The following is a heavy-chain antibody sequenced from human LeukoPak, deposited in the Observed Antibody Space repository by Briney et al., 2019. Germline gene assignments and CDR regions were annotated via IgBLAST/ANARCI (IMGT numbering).Heavy chain of an antibody. CDR1: GGSISSYY. V-gene: IGHV4-59*08. D-gene: IGHD3-10*01. J-gene: IGHJ3*02. CDR2: IYCSGST. Sequence: SETLSLTCTVSGGSISSYYWSWIRLPPGKGLEWIGYIYCSGSTNYSPSLKSRVTISVDTSKNQFSLKLSSVTAADTAVYYCARLWSDYYDSGSQFDIWGQGTMVTVSS. CDR3: ARLWSDYYDSGSQFDI.